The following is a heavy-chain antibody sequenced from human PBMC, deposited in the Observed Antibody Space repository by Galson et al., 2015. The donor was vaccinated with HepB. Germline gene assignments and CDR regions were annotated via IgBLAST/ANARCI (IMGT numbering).Heavy chain of an antibody. D-gene: IGHD6-13*01. J-gene: IGHJ6*02. CDR2: ISPDGSNK. CDR3: AGVVQQLLLYYYYGMDV. CDR1: GFTFNTYA. Sequence: SLRLSCAASGFTFNTYAMHWVRQAPGKGLEWVAVISPDGSNKYYADSVKGRFTISRDNSNNTLYLQMNSLGPEDTAVYSCAGVVQQLLLYYYYGMDVWGQGTTVTISS. V-gene: IGHV3-30*04.